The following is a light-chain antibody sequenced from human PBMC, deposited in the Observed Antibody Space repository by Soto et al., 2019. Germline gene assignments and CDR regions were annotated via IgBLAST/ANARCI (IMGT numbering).Light chain of an antibody. CDR3: QQSYSTPGFT. CDR2: AAS. Sequence: DIQMTQSPSSLSASVGDRVTITCRASQSISSYLNWYQQKPGKAPKLLIYAASSLQSGVPSRFSGSGSGTDFTLTISSLQPADFATDYCQQSYSTPGFTFGPGTKVDIK. CDR1: QSISSY. V-gene: IGKV1-39*01. J-gene: IGKJ3*01.